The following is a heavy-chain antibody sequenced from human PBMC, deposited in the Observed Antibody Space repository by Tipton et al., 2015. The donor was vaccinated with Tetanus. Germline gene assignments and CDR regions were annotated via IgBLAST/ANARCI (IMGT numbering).Heavy chain of an antibody. Sequence: QLVQSGAEVKKPGASVKVSCKASGYTFTSYGISWERQAPGQGLEWLGWISAYNGNTNYAQKLQGRVTMTTDTSTSTAYMELRSRRSDDTAVYYCARDSPNYGDSEGLGYWGQGTLVTVSS. CDR3: ARDSPNYGDSEGLGY. D-gene: IGHD4-17*01. CDR2: ISAYNGNT. V-gene: IGHV1-18*01. CDR1: GYTFTSYG. J-gene: IGHJ4*02.